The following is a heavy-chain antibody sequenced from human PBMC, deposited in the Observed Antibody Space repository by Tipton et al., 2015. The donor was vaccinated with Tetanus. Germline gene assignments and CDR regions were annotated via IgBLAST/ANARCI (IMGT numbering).Heavy chain of an antibody. V-gene: IGHV6-1*01. CDR1: GDSVSSNSAA. CDR2: TYYRSKWNN. D-gene: IGHD2-15*01. J-gene: IGHJ6*02. CDR3: ARENVVVVAATPWYYYCGMDV. Sequence: TLSLTCAISGDSVSSNSAAWNWIRQSPSRGLERLGRTYYRSKWNNDYAVSVKSRITINLDTSKNQFSLQLNNVTPEDTAVYYCARENVVVVAATPWYYYCGMDVWGQGTTVTVSS.